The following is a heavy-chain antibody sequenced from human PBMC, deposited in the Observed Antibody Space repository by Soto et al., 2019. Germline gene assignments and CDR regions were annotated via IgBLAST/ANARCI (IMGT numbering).Heavy chain of an antibody. CDR3: VTNTVTPLPDSFDV. V-gene: IGHV4-30-4*03. CDR1: GASISSGEYY. J-gene: IGHJ3*01. Sequence: QVQLQESGPGLVKPSQTLSLTCTVSGASISSGEYYWSWIRQHPGKGLEWIGYIYYTGTTYYNPSLKSRVTFSVDTSKNQFSLNLRSVTVADTAMYYCVTNTVTPLPDSFDVWGHGTMVTVSS. CDR2: IYYTGTT. D-gene: IGHD4-17*01.